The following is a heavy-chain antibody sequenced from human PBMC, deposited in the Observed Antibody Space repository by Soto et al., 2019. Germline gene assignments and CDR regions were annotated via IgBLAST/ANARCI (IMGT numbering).Heavy chain of an antibody. CDR3: ATQNFDF. Sequence: EVQLLESGGDLVQPGGSLRLSCAASGFALSNYAMSWVRQAPGKGLEWVSTIMGTGDSAYYADSVRGRFTISRDDSKNTLCLQINNLRGDDTALYYCATQNFDFWGQGTLVTVSS. CDR1: GFALSNYA. J-gene: IGHJ4*02. V-gene: IGHV3-23*01. CDR2: IMGTGDSA.